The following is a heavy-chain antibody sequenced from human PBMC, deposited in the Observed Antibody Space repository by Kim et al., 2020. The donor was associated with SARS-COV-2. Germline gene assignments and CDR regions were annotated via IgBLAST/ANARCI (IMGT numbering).Heavy chain of an antibody. CDR3: AARRGYSDSDNY. CDR1: GYTFTTYW. Sequence: GESLKISCKASGYTFTTYWIGWVRQMPGKGLEWMGIIFPGDSDTRYSPSFQGQVTISADKSINTAYLQWNSLKASDTAMYYCAARRGYSDSDNYWGQGTLVTVSS. CDR2: IFPGDSDT. J-gene: IGHJ4*02. D-gene: IGHD5-12*01. V-gene: IGHV5-51*01.